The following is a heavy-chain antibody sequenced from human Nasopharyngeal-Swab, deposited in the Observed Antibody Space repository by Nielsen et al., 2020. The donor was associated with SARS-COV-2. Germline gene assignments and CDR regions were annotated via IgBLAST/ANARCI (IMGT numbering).Heavy chain of an antibody. Sequence: SVKVSCKASGFTFTASAVQWVRQARAQRLEWIGWIVVGTGNTKSAQNFQERVTLTRDMSTTTAYMELSSLRSEDTAVYYCARVHYDSSGYYNNWFDPWGQGTLVTVSS. CDR3: ARVHYDSSGYYNNWFDP. D-gene: IGHD3-22*01. V-gene: IGHV1-58*01. CDR2: IVVGTGNT. J-gene: IGHJ5*02. CDR1: GFTFTASA.